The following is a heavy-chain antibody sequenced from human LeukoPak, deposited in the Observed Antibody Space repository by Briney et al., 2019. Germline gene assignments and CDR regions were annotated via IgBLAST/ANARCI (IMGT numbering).Heavy chain of an antibody. CDR3: ARHIRVPAPRGKSNNAFNI. Sequence: SETLSLTCTVSGGSISSYYWSWIRQPPGKGLEWIGYIYYSGSTNYNPSLKSRVTISVDTSKNQFSLNLSSVTAADTPVYYFARHIRVPAPRGKSNNAFNIWGQGTMVTVSS. V-gene: IGHV4-59*08. D-gene: IGHD2-2*01. CDR1: GGSISSYY. CDR2: IYYSGST. J-gene: IGHJ3*02.